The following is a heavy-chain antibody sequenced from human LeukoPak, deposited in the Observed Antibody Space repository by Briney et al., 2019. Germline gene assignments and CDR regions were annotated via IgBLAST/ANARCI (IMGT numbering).Heavy chain of an antibody. CDR2: IYYSGST. CDR3: ARVPDYYDSSGYYYPHFDY. CDR1: GGSVSSGSYY. Sequence: SETLSLTCTVSGGSVSSGSYYWSWIRQPPGKGLEWIGYIYYSGSTNYNPSLKSRVTTSVDTSKNQFSLKLSSVTAADTAVYYCARVPDYYDSSGYYYPHFDYWGQGTLVTVSS. J-gene: IGHJ4*02. V-gene: IGHV4-61*01. D-gene: IGHD3-22*01.